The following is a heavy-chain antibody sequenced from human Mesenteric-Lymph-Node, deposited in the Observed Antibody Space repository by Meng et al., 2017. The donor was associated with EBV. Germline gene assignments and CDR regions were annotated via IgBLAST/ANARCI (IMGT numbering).Heavy chain of an antibody. D-gene: IGHD1-1*01. J-gene: IGHJ4*02. CDR2: IYWDDDK. CDR3: AHRLEAFDH. Sequence: QITLKESGPTLVKPKPTLTLTCTFSRFSLRTSGVGVGWIRQPPEKALEWLALIYWDDDKRYSPSLKSRLTITKDTSKNQVVLTMTNMDPVDTATYYCAHRLEAFDHWGQGTLVTVSS. V-gene: IGHV2-5*02. CDR1: RFSLRTSGVG.